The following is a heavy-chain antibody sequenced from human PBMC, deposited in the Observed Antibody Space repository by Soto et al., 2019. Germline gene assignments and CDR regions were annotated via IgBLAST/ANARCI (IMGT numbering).Heavy chain of an antibody. CDR2: ISSSSSTI. CDR3: ARADSGYAHGYYYYGMDV. J-gene: IGHJ6*02. V-gene: IGHV3-48*01. Sequence: EVQLVESGGGLVQPGGSLRLSCAASGFTFSSYSMNWVRQAPGKGLVWVSYISSSSSTIYYGDSVKGRFTISRDNAKNSLYLQTTSLSAGDTAVYYCARADSGYAHGYYYYGMDVWGQGTTVTVSS. CDR1: GFTFSSYS. D-gene: IGHD5-12*01.